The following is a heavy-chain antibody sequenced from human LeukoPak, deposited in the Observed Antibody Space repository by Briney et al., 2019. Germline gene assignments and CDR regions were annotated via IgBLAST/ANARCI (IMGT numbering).Heavy chain of an antibody. J-gene: IGHJ4*02. V-gene: IGHV3-74*01. CDR3: TRATAVAFDY. CDR1: GFTFSTYW. Sequence: GGSLRLSCAASGFTFSTYWMHWVRHAPGKGLVWVSRINPEGTSTSNGDSVKGRFPIYRDTAKNTVFLQLNSLRAEDTAVYYCTRATAVAFDYWGQGTLVTV. D-gene: IGHD6-19*01. CDR2: INPEGTST.